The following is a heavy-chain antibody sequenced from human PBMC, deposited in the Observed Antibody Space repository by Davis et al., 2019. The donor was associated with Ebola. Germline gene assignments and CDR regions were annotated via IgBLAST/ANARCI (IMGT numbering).Heavy chain of an antibody. CDR1: GFTFSNYA. CDR2: ISGSGGST. Sequence: PGGSLRLSCTASGFTFSNYAMTWVRLAPGKGLEWVATISGSGGSTHYRDSVKGRFTISRDNSKNTLYLQMNSLRAEDTAVYYCAKSSDEYSSSAGWYFDLWGRGTLVTVSS. V-gene: IGHV3-23*01. D-gene: IGHD6-6*01. J-gene: IGHJ2*01. CDR3: AKSSDEYSSSAGWYFDL.